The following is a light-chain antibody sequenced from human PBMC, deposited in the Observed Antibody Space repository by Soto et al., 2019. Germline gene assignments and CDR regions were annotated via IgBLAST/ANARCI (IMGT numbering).Light chain of an antibody. V-gene: IGKV1-5*03. CDR3: QHYNSYSEA. CDR2: KAS. Sequence: DIQMTQSPSTLSGSVGDRVTITCRASQTISSWLAWYQRKPGKAPKLLIYKASTLKSGVPSRFSGSGSGTEFTLTISSLQPDDFATYYCQHYNSYSEAFGQATKVELK. CDR1: QTISSW. J-gene: IGKJ1*01.